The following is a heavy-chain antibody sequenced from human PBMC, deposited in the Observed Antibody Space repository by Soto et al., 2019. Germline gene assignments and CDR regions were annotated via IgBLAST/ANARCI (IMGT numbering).Heavy chain of an antibody. CDR3: AKDLRDRRGYSYGFDAFDI. CDR2: ISGSGGST. J-gene: IGHJ3*02. Sequence: GESLKISCAASGFTFSSYAMSWVRQAPGKGLEWVSAISGSGGSTYYADSVKGRFTISRDNSKNTLYLQMNSLRAEDTAVYYCAKDLRDRRGYSYGFDAFDIWGQGTMVTVSS. CDR1: GFTFSSYA. V-gene: IGHV3-23*01. D-gene: IGHD5-18*01.